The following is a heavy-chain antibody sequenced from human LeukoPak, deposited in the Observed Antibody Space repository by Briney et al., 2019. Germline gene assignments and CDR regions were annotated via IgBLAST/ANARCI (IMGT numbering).Heavy chain of an antibody. Sequence: SQTLSFTYAISGDSVSSNSAAWNWIRQSPSRGLEWLGRTYYRSKWYNDYAVSVKSRITINPDTSKNQFSLQLNSVTPEDTAVYYCARVGADQLPPYYYYGMDVWGQGTTVTVSS. CDR3: ARVGADQLPPYYYYGMDV. V-gene: IGHV6-1*01. J-gene: IGHJ6*02. CDR1: GDSVSSNSAA. CDR2: TYYRSKWYN. D-gene: IGHD2-2*01.